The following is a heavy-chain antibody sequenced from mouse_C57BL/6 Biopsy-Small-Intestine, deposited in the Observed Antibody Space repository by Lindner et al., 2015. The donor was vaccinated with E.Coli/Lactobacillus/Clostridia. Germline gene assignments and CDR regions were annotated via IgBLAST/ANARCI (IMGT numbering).Heavy chain of an antibody. CDR2: IKPSGVST. CDR1: GYAFSNFY. CDR3: ARSASLLYMELDH. V-gene: IGHV1-53*01. Sequence: SVKVSCKSPGYAFSNFYLHWVRQAPGQGLEWMGIIKPSGVSTINIQSFQGRLSVTRDTSTSTVYMELTSLRSDDTAVYYCARSASLLYMELDHWGQGTLVTVSS. D-gene: IGHD2-10*01. J-gene: IGHJ4*01.